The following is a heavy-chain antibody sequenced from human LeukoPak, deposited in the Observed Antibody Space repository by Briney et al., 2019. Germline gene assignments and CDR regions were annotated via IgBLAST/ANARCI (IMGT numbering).Heavy chain of an antibody. Sequence: GGSLRLSCEASGFTFSTFAMIWVRQPPGKGLEWVSAISGSASSVSSTYYADSVKGRFTISRDNSKNSLYLQMNSLRAEDTALYYCAKAFHIGYDFEGPFDYWGQGTLVTVSS. CDR2: ISGSASSVSST. CDR3: AKAFHIGYDFEGPFDY. V-gene: IGHV3-23*01. J-gene: IGHJ4*02. D-gene: IGHD5-12*01. CDR1: GFTFSTFA.